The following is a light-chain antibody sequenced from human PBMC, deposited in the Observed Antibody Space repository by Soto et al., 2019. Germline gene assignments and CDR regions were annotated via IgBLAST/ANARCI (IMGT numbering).Light chain of an antibody. Sequence: DIQMTQSPSTMSASVGDGVTITCRASQPISSWLAWFRQRPGKAPELLIYAASTLHSGVPSRFSGSGSGTDFALTISGLQPEDFATYYCQQASSFPHTFGQGTRVDIK. J-gene: IGKJ2*01. CDR1: QPISSW. CDR2: AAS. CDR3: QQASSFPHT. V-gene: IGKV1-12*01.